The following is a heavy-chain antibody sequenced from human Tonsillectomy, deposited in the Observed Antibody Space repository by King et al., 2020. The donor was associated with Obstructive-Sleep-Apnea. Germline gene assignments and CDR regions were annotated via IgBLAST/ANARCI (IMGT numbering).Heavy chain of an antibody. CDR1: GGTFSSYA. Sequence: VQLVESGAEVKKPGSSVKVSCKASGGTFSSYAISWGRQAPGQGLEWMGGSIPIFGSANYAQKFQGRVTITADESTSTAYMALSSLRSEDTAVYYCASARLDIVVVVAATWYYGMDVWGQGTTVTVSS. V-gene: IGHV1-69*01. D-gene: IGHD2-15*01. J-gene: IGHJ6*02. CDR3: ASARLDIVVVVAATWYYGMDV. CDR2: SIPIFGSA.